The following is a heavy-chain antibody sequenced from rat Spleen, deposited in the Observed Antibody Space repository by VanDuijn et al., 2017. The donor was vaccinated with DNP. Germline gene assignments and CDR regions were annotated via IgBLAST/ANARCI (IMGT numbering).Heavy chain of an antibody. CDR2: ITSGAGIT. Sequence: EVQLVESGGDLVQPGGSLKLSCVASGFTFSYYWMTWIRQVPGKGLEWIASITSGAGITSYADSVKGRFTVSRDDAGNTLYLQMNSLRSEDTATYYCTRVGDLHDGGDGDAPDAWGQGTSVTVAS. D-gene: IGHD1-12*02. J-gene: IGHJ4*01. CDR3: TRVGDLHDGGDGDAPDA. V-gene: IGHV5-31*01. CDR1: GFTFSYYW.